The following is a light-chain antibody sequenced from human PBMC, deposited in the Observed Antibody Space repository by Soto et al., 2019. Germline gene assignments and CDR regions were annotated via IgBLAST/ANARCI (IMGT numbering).Light chain of an antibody. CDR2: AAS. Sequence: TQMTQSPSSLSASIGDRVTITCRASETISNYLDWYQQRPGKAPKLLIFAASTLPSGVPSRFSGSRPGTNFTLTISSLQPEDFATYYCQQGNKSPLTFGRGTKVDIK. CDR3: QQGNKSPLT. V-gene: IGKV1-39*01. J-gene: IGKJ1*01. CDR1: ETISNY.